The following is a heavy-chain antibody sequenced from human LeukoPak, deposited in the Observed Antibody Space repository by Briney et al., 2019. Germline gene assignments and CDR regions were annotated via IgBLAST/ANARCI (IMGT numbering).Heavy chain of an antibody. CDR2: IIPIFGTV. CDR3: ARESYINWFDP. Sequence: SVKVSCKASGGTFSNYPITWVRQAPGQGLEWMGGIIPIFGTVNYAQKFQGRVTITADDFTSTVYMELSSLRSDDTAVYYCARESYINWFDPWGQGTLVTVSS. D-gene: IGHD4-11*01. V-gene: IGHV1-69*13. J-gene: IGHJ5*02. CDR1: GGTFSNYP.